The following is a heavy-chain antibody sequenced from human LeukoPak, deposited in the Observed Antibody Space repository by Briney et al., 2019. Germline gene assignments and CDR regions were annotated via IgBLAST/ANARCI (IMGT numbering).Heavy chain of an antibody. CDR2: IYYSGST. J-gene: IGHJ3*02. CDR1: GGSISSGDYY. D-gene: IGHD4-11*01. CDR3: ASSSGTTRGAFDI. Sequence: SQTLSLTCTVSGGSISSGDYYSSWNRQPPEKGLEWIGYIYYSGSTYYNPSLKSRVTISVDTSKNQFSLKLSSVTAADTAVYYCASSSGTTRGAFDIWGQGTMVTVSS. V-gene: IGHV4-30-4*08.